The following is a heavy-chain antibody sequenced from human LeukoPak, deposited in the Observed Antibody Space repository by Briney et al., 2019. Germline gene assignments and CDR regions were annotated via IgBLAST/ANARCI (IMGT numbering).Heavy chain of an antibody. CDR3: ARGRVGDYDRGYYYYYMDV. D-gene: IGHD4-17*01. Sequence: PSETLSLTCNVSGGSIGNFYWSWIRQPAGKGLEWIGRIFTSGSTNYNSSLKSRVTMSVDTSKKQFSLKLSSVTAADTAVYYCARGRVGDYDRGYYYYYMDVWGKGTTVTVSS. J-gene: IGHJ6*03. CDR2: IFTSGST. V-gene: IGHV4-4*07. CDR1: GGSIGNFY.